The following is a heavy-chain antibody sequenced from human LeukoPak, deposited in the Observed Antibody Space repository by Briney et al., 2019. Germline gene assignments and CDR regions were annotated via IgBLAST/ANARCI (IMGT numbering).Heavy chain of an antibody. V-gene: IGHV4-34*01. Sequence: SETLSLTCTVSGGSISGYYWSWIRQPPGKGLEWIGEINHSGSTNYNPSLKSRVTISVDTSKNQFSLKLSSVTAADTAVYYCARGYRKFDPWGQGTLVTVSS. CDR3: ARGYRKFDP. J-gene: IGHJ5*02. CDR2: INHSGST. D-gene: IGHD4-11*01. CDR1: GGSISGYY.